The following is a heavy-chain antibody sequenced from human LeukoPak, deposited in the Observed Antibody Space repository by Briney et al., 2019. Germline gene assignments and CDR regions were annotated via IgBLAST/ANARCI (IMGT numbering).Heavy chain of an antibody. CDR3: ARERSESITMVRGVLFDY. J-gene: IGHJ4*02. CDR1: GGSISSGDYY. V-gene: IGHV4-30-4*08. CDR2: IYYSGST. D-gene: IGHD3-10*01. Sequence: SQTLSLTCTVSGGSISSGDYYWSWIRQPPGKGLEWIGYIYYSGSTYYNPSLESRVTISVDMSKNQFSLKLRSVTAADTAVYYCARERSESITMVRGVLFDYWGQGTLVTVSS.